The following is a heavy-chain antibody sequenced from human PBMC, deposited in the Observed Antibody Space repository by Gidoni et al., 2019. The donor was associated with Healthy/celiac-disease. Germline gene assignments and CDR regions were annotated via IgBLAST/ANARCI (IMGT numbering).Heavy chain of an antibody. D-gene: IGHD4-17*01. V-gene: IGHV5-51*01. CDR1: GSSFTSYW. Sequence: EVQLVQSGAEVKKPGESLTISCKGSGSSFTSYWIGWVRQMPGKGLEWMGIIYPGDSDTRYSPSFQGQVTISADKSISTAYLQWSSLKASDTAMYYCATNLRDYGDYHAFDIWGQGTMVTVSS. CDR3: ATNLRDYGDYHAFDI. J-gene: IGHJ3*02. CDR2: IYPGDSDT.